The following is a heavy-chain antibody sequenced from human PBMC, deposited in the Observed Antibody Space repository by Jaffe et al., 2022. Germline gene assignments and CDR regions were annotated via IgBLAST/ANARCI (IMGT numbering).Heavy chain of an antibody. CDR2: IYYSGST. J-gene: IGHJ4*02. V-gene: IGHV4-59*01. CDR3: ARAYCSGGSCHLDY. D-gene: IGHD2-15*01. CDR1: GGSISSYY. Sequence: QVQLQESGPGLVKPSETLSLTCTVSGGSISSYYWSWIRQPPGKGLEWIGYIYYSGSTNYNPSLKSRVTISVDTSKNQFSLKLSSVTAADTAVYYCARAYCSGGSCHLDYWGQGTLVTVSS.